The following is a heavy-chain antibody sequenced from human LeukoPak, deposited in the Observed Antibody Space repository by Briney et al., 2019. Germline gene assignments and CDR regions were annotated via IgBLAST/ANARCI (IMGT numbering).Heavy chain of an antibody. CDR1: GGTFSSYA. CDR2: IIPIFGTA. D-gene: IGHD3-3*01. Sequence: RASVKVSCKASGGTFSSYAISWVRQAPGQGLEWMGGIIPIFGTANYAQTFQGRVTITTDESTSTAYMELSSLRSEDTAVYYCARVRSNYDFWSGYSGYYYMDVWGKGTTVTVSS. CDR3: ARVRSNYDFWSGYSGYYYMDV. V-gene: IGHV1-69*05. J-gene: IGHJ6*03.